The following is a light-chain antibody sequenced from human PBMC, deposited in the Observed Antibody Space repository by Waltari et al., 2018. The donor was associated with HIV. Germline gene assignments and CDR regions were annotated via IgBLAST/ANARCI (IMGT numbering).Light chain of an antibody. CDR1: QSISSH. J-gene: IGKJ2*02. CDR2: AAS. Sequence: DIRMTQSPSSLSASVGHRVTITCRASQSISSHLNWYQQQPGKTPKLLIYAASSLQSGVPLRFSGSGSGTDFTLTITSLQPEDVATYYCQQSYTTPCTFGQGTKLDIQ. V-gene: IGKV1-39*01. CDR3: QQSYTTPCT.